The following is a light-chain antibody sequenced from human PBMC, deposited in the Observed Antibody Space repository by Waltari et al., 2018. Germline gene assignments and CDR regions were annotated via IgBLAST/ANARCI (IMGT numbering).Light chain of an antibody. V-gene: IGKV3-11*01. J-gene: IGKJ2*01. CDR2: DVA. Sequence: EIVLTQSPGTLSLSPGERATLSCRASQSLSSSLAWYQQRPGQAPRLLIYDVANRASGIPARFSGIGSGTDFTRTISSLEPEDFAVYYCQQRTNRPRMYTFGQGTKLEI. CDR3: QQRTNRPRMYT. CDR1: QSLSSS.